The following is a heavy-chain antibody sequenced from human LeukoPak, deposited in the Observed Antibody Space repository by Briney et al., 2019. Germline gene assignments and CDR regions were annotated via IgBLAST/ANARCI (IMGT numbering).Heavy chain of an antibody. J-gene: IGHJ2*01. CDR2: INGDGSRT. CDR3: AKSFDL. CDR1: GFTFSTYW. V-gene: IGHV3-74*01. Sequence: SGGSLRLSCAASGFTFSTYWMHWVRQAPGKGLVWVSRINGDGSRTDYADSVKGRFTISRDNAKNTLYLQMNSLRVEDTAVYYCAKSFDLWGRGTLVTVSS.